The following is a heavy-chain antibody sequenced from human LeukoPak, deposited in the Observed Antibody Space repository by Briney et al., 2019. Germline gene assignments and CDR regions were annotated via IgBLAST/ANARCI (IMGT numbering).Heavy chain of an antibody. Sequence: GASVKVSCKASGGTFSSYAISWVRQAPGQGLEWMGGIIPIFGTANYAQKFQGRVTITADESTSTAYMELCSLRSEDTAVYYCASSSYSSGWYLFDYWGQGTLVTVSS. CDR2: IIPIFGTA. D-gene: IGHD6-19*01. V-gene: IGHV1-69*13. CDR1: GGTFSSYA. J-gene: IGHJ4*02. CDR3: ASSSYSSGWYLFDY.